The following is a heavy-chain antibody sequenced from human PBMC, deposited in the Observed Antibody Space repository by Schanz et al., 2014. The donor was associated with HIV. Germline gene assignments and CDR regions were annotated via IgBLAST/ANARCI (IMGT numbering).Heavy chain of an antibody. J-gene: IGHJ6*02. V-gene: IGHV3-13*01. CDR2: IGTAADT. Sequence: EVQLVESGGGLVQPGGSLRLSCAASGFTFSTYDMHWVRQVTGKGLEWVSAIGTAADTYYSDSVKGRFTISRDNSKNTLYLQINSLRIDDTAVYYCAKDGGSRGRRRGMDVWGQGTTVTVSS. D-gene: IGHD3-16*01. CDR1: GFTFSTYD. CDR3: AKDGGSRGRRRGMDV.